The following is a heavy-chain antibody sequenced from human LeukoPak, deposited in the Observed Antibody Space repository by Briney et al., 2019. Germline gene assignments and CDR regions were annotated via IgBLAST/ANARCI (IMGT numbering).Heavy chain of an antibody. CDR2: INAGNGNT. CDR3: ARAEAGTARGWFDP. V-gene: IGHV1-3*03. CDR1: GCTFTSYA. D-gene: IGHD3-10*01. J-gene: IGHJ5*02. Sequence: ASVKVSCKASGCTFTSYAMHWVRQAPGQRLEWMGWINAGNGNTKYSQEFQGRVTITRDTSASTAYMELSSLRSEDMAVYYCARAEAGTARGWFDPWGQGTLVTVSS.